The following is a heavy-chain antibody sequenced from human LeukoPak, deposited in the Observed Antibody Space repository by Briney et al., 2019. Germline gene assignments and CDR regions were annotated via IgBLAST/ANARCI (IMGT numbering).Heavy chain of an antibody. CDR2: ISGSGGST. Sequence: PGGSLRLSCAASGFTFSSYAMSWVRQAPGKGLEWVSAISGSGGSTYYADSVKGRFTISRDNSKNTLHLQMNSLRAEDTAVYYCANLLNHERLGTFDYWGQGTLVTVSS. V-gene: IGHV3-23*01. CDR3: ANLLNHERLGTFDY. J-gene: IGHJ4*02. D-gene: IGHD1-14*01. CDR1: GFTFSSYA.